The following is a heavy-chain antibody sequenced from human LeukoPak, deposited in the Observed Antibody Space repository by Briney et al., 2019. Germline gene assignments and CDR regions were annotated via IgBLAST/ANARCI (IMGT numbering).Heavy chain of an antibody. V-gene: IGHV3-30-3*01. Sequence: GRSLRLSCAASGFTFSNYAMHRVRQAPGKGLEWVAVISYDGSNKYYADSVKGRFTISRDNSKNTLYLQMNSLRAEDTAVYYCARDYGTGFDYWGQGTLVTVSS. CDR2: ISYDGSNK. J-gene: IGHJ4*02. CDR3: ARDYGTGFDY. CDR1: GFTFSNYA. D-gene: IGHD1-14*01.